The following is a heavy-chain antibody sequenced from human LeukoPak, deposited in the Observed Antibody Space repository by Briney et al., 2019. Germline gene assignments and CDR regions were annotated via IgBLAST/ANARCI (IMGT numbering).Heavy chain of an antibody. CDR1: GFTFSSYE. D-gene: IGHD6-19*01. CDR2: ISSSGSTI. CDR3: ARDEGAGWYYYYGMDV. V-gene: IGHV3-48*03. Sequence: SGGSLRLSCAASGFTFSSYEMNWVRQAPGKGLEWVSYISSSGSTIYYADSVKGRFTISRDNAKNSLYLQMNSLRAEDTAVYYCARDEGAGWYYYYGMDVWGQGTTVTVSS. J-gene: IGHJ6*02.